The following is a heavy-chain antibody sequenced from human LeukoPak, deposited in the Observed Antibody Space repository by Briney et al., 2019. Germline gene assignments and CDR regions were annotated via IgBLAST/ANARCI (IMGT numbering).Heavy chain of an antibody. V-gene: IGHV3-30*18. D-gene: IGHD6-13*01. CDR3: AKDQQQAFDY. Sequence: GRSLRLSCAASGFTFSSYGMHWVRQAPGMGLEWVAVISYDGSNKYYADSVKGRFTISRDNSKNTLYLQMNSLRAEDTAVYYCAKDQQQAFDYWGQGTQVTVSS. CDR1: GFTFSSYG. CDR2: ISYDGSNK. J-gene: IGHJ4*02.